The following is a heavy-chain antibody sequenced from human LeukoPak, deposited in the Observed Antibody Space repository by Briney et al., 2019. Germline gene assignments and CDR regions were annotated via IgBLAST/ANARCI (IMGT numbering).Heavy chain of an antibody. D-gene: IGHD6-19*01. V-gene: IGHV6-1*01. J-gene: IGHJ5*02. CDR2: TYYRSKWYN. Sequence: SQTLSLTCAISGDSVSSNSAAWNCIRQSSSRGLEWLGRTYYRSKWYNDYAVSVEGRITINPDTSKNQFSLQLNSVTPEDTAVYYCARSMAVAGPNPNNWFDPWGQGTLVTVSS. CDR1: GDSVSSNSAA. CDR3: ARSMAVAGPNPNNWFDP.